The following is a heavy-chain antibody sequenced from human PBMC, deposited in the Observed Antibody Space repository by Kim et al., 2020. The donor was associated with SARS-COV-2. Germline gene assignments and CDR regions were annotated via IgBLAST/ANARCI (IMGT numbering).Heavy chain of an antibody. Sequence: ADYEKGRFTISRDNAKNTLSLQMNSLTVEDTAVYYCARGGTGNTYGYGDYWGQGTLVTVSS. D-gene: IGHD5-18*01. CDR3: ARGGTGNTYGYGDY. J-gene: IGHJ4*02. V-gene: IGHV3-74*01.